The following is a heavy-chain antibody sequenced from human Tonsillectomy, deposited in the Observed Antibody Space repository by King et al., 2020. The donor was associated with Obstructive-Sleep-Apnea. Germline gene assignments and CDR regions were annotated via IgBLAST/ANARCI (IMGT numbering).Heavy chain of an antibody. CDR2: ITTTGGTT. J-gene: IGHJ4*02. V-gene: IGHV3-64*01. CDR3: ARARSGNYYDY. Sequence: VQLVESGGGLVQPGGSLRLSCAASGFTFSSYAIHWVRQAPGKGLEYVSSITTTGGTTNYAKSVKGRFTIPRDNSKNTLYLQMGSLRAEDMAVYYCARARSGNYYDYWGQGTPVTVSS. CDR1: GFTFSSYA. D-gene: IGHD3-10*01.